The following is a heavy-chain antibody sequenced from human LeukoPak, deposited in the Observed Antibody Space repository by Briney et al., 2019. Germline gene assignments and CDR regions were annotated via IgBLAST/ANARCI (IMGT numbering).Heavy chain of an antibody. CDR3: AKDPQHYESSGYYYVGAFDI. D-gene: IGHD3-22*01. CDR2: ISYDGRNK. V-gene: IGHV3-30-3*02. J-gene: IGHJ3*02. CDR1: GFTFSSYA. Sequence: GGSLRLSCAASGFTFSSYAMHWVRQAPGKGLEGGADISYDGRNKYYAGSVKGRFTISRDNSKNTLYLQMNSLRVEDTAVYYCAKDPQHYESSGYYYVGAFDIWGQGTLVTVSS.